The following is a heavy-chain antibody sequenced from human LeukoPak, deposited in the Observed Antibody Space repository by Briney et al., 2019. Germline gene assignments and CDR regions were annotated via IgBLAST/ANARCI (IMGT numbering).Heavy chain of an antibody. V-gene: IGHV4-39*01. CDR3: ARTYGDYDDAYGV. D-gene: IGHD4-17*01. CDR1: GGSISSSTYY. CDR2: IYYSGST. Sequence: PSETLSLTCTVSGGSISSSTYYWGWIRQPPGKGLEWIGSIYYSGSTYNNPSLKSRVTIFVDTSKNQFSLKLSSVTATDTAVYYCARTYGDYDDAYGVWGQRTMVTVAS. J-gene: IGHJ3*01.